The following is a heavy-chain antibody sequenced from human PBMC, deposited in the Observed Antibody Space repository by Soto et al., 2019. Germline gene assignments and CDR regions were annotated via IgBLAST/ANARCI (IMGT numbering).Heavy chain of an antibody. CDR2: IYYSGST. CDR3: ARVSGVEMAPIEGWFDP. J-gene: IGHJ5*02. CDR1: GGSISSYY. D-gene: IGHD5-12*01. Sequence: SETLSLTCTVSGGSISSYYWSWIRQPPGKGLEWVGYIYYSGSTNYNPSLKSRVTISVDTSKNQYSLKLSSVTAADTAVYYCARVSGVEMAPIEGWFDPWGQGTLVTVSS. V-gene: IGHV4-59*01.